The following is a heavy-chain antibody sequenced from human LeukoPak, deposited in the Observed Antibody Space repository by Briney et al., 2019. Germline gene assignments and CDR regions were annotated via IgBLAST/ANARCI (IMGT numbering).Heavy chain of an antibody. V-gene: IGHV1-2*02. J-gene: IGHJ4*02. CDR2: INPNSGGT. CDR3: ARDLVATCILGFDY. Sequence: VASVKVSCKASGYTFTGYYMHWVRQAPGQGLERMGWINPNSGGTNYAQKFQGRVTMTRDTSISTAYMELSRLRSDDTAVYYCARDLVATCILGFDYWGQGTLVTVSS. CDR1: GYTFTGYY. D-gene: IGHD5-12*01.